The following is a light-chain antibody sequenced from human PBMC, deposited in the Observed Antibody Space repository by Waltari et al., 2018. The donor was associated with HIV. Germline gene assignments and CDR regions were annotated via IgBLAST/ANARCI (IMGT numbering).Light chain of an antibody. Sequence: EIVLSQLPATLSLSPGERATLPCRASQSVSSYLAWYQQKPGQAPRLLIYDASNRATGIPTRFSGSGSGTDFTLTISSLEPEDFAVYYCQQRSNWPQITFGQGTRLEIK. J-gene: IGKJ5*01. CDR2: DAS. CDR1: QSVSSY. CDR3: QQRSNWPQIT. V-gene: IGKV3-11*01.